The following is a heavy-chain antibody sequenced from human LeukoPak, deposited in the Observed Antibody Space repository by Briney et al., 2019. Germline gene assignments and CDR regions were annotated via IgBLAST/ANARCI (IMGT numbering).Heavy chain of an antibody. J-gene: IGHJ4*02. D-gene: IGHD6-13*01. V-gene: IGHV4-59*08. CDR2: IYYSGST. Sequence: SETLSLTCTVSGGSISSYYWSWIRQPPGKGLEWIGYIYYSGSTNYNPSLKSRVAISVDTSKNQFPLKLSSVTAADTAVYYCVRHKSSSRTSPPDYWGQGTLVTVSS. CDR3: VRHKSSSRTSPPDY. CDR1: GGSISSYY.